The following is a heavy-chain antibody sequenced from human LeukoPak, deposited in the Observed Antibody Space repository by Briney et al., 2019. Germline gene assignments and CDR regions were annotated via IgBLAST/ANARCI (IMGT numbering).Heavy chain of an antibody. CDR3: AKVDDISAVFDY. CDR1: GFTFSSYG. J-gene: IGHJ4*02. CDR2: ISYDGSNK. D-gene: IGHD3-9*01. V-gene: IGHV3-30*18. Sequence: GGSLRLSCAASGFTFSSYGMHWVRQAPGKGLEWVAVISYDGSNKYYADSVKGRFTISSDNSENTLYQKMNSLRAEDTAVYYCAKVDDISAVFDYWGQGTTVTVSS.